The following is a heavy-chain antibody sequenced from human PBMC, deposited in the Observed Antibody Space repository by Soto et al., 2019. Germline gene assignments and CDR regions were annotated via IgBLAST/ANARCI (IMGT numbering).Heavy chain of an antibody. V-gene: IGHV3-74*01. CDR1: GFAFSSYW. Sequence: EVHLVESGGGLVQPGGSLRLSCAGSGFAFSSYWIHWVRQVPGKGLVWVSRINSDGSTTSYADSVRGRFTISRDNAKDTLYLQMNSLRAEDTALYYCARVGQGRYYFDYWGQGTLVTVSS. CDR3: ARVGQGRYYFDY. CDR2: INSDGSTT. J-gene: IGHJ4*02.